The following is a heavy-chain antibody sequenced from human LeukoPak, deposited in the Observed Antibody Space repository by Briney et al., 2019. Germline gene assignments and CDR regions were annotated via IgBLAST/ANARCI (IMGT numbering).Heavy chain of an antibody. CDR3: ARETGYAYGRAPLDY. V-gene: IGHV1-69*06. CDR2: IIPLFRTA. D-gene: IGHD5-18*01. J-gene: IGHJ4*02. Sequence: SVKVSCKSSGGSFSNYVFAWVRQAPGQGLEWMGGIIPLFRTANYAQKFQGRVTITADKSTGTAYMELSSLRSDDTAVYYCARETGYAYGRAPLDYWGQGTLVTVSS. CDR1: GGSFSNYV.